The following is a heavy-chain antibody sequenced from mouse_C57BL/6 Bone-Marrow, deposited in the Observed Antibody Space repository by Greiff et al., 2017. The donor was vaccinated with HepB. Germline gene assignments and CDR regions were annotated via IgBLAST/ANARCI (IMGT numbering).Heavy chain of an antibody. CDR1: GYKFTDYY. CDR2: INPNNGGT. V-gene: IGHV1-26*01. CDR3: AGYSNYGWFAY. Sequence: EVQLQQSGPELVKPGASVKISCKASGYKFTDYYMNWVKQSHGKSLEWMGDINPNNGGTSYNQKFKGKATLTVDQSSSTAYLELRSLTSEDSAVYYCAGYSNYGWFAYWGQGTLVTVSA. J-gene: IGHJ3*01. D-gene: IGHD2-5*01.